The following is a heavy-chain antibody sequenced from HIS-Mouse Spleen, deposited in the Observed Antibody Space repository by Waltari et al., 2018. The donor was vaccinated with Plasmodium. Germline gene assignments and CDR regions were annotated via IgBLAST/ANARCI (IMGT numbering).Heavy chain of an antibody. D-gene: IGHD1-1*01. CDR2: IGTAGDT. CDR3: ARGRWNHAFDI. Sequence: EVQLVDSGGGLVQPWGSLRLFCAAPGLSFSSYDMHWVRQATGKGLEWVSAIGTAGDTYYPGSVKGRFTISRENAKNSLYLQMNSLRAGDTAVYYCARGRWNHAFDIWGQGTMVTVSS. J-gene: IGHJ3*02. V-gene: IGHV3-13*01. CDR1: GLSFSSYD.